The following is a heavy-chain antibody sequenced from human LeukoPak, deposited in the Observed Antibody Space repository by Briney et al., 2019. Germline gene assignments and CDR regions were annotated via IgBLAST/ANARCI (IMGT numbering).Heavy chain of an antibody. J-gene: IGHJ4*02. Sequence: PGGSLRLSCAASGFTFSSFGMHWVRQAPGKGLEWVAVISYDGSNKYYADSVKGRFTISRDNSKNTLYLQMNSLRAEDTAVYYCAKHDIIFDYWGRGTLVTVSS. CDR1: GFTFSSFG. V-gene: IGHV3-30*18. CDR3: AKHDIIFDY. CDR2: ISYDGSNK. D-gene: IGHD3-9*01.